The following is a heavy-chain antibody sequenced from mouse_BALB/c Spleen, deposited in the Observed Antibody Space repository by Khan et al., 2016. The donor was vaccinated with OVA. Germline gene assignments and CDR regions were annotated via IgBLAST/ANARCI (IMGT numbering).Heavy chain of an antibody. V-gene: IGHV3-2*02. CDR3: ARGRAY. Sequence: EVQLQESGPGLVKPSQSLSLTCTVTGYSITSDYAWNWIRQFPGNKLEWMGYISYSGSTSSTPSLKRRIPITRDPSYNQIFLQLNSVTTEDTAIYCCARGRAYWGQGTLVTVSA. D-gene: IGHD3-3*01. CDR1: GYSITSDYA. J-gene: IGHJ3*01. CDR2: ISYSGST.